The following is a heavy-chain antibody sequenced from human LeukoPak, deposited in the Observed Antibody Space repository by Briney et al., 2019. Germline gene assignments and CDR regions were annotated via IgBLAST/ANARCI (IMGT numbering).Heavy chain of an antibody. CDR1: GGSISSSSYY. J-gene: IGHJ4*02. V-gene: IGHV4-39*01. CDR2: IYYSGIT. D-gene: IGHD3-22*01. Sequence: SETLSLTCTVSGGSISSSSYYRGWIRQPPGKGLEWIGTIYYSGITYYNPSLKSRVTISVDTSKNQFSLKLSSVTAADTAVYYCARQSYDSSASPTFFDFWGQGTLVTVSS. CDR3: ARQSYDSSASPTFFDF.